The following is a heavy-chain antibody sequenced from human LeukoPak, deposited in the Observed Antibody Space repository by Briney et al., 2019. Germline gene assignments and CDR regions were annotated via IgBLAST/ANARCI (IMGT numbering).Heavy chain of an antibody. J-gene: IGHJ4*02. V-gene: IGHV1-3*03. CDR1: GYSFTGYV. D-gene: IGHD6-13*01. CDR2: INFGNGNT. Sequence: ASVKVSCKASGYSFTGYVMNWVRQAPGQRLEWMGWINFGNGNTKYSQEFQGRVTITTDTSASTTYMHLSSLRSEDMAVYYCARARTISSNWGIDCWGQGTLVTVSS. CDR3: ARARTISSNWGIDC.